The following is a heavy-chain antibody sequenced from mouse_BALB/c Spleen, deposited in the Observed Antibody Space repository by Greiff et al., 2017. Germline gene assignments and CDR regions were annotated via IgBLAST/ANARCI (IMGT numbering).Heavy chain of an antibody. CDR3: ARDKNYYAMDY. J-gene: IGHJ4*01. CDR2: IRNKANGYRT. V-gene: IGHV7-3*02. CDR1: GFTFTDYY. Sequence: EVKLMESGGGLVQPGGSLRLSCATSGFTFTDYYMSWVRQPPGKALEWLGFIRNKANGYRTEYSASVKGRFTISRDNSQSILYLQMNTLRAEDSATYYCARDKNYYAMDYWGQGTSVTVSS.